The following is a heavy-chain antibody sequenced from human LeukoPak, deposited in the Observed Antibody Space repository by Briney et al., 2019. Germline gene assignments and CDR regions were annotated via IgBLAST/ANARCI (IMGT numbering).Heavy chain of an antibody. CDR3: ASSGSSWYDPIDP. D-gene: IGHD6-13*01. J-gene: IGHJ5*02. CDR2: INPNSGGT. V-gene: IGHV1-2*04. CDR1: GYTFTSYG. Sequence: ASVTVSCKASGYTFTSYGISWVRQAPGQGLEGMGWINPNSGGTNYAQKFQGWVTMTRDTSISTAYMELRRLRSGDTAVYYCASSGSSWYDPIDPWGQGTLVTVSS.